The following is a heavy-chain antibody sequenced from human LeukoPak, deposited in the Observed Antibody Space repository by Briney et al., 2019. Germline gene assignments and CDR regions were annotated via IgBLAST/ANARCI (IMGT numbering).Heavy chain of an antibody. J-gene: IGHJ6*03. CDR3: ARDIATVTTRPYYYMDV. V-gene: IGHV4-4*07. CDR2: IYTSGST. D-gene: IGHD4-11*01. Sequence: NPSETLSLTCTVSGGSISSYYWSWIRQPAGKGLGWIGRIYTSGSTNYNPSLKSRVTMSVDTSKNQFSLKLSSVTAANTAVYYCARDIATVTTRPYYYMDVWGKGTTVTVSS. CDR1: GGSISSYY.